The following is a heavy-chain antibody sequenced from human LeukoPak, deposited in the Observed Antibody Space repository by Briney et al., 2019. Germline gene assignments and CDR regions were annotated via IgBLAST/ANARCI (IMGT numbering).Heavy chain of an antibody. J-gene: IGHJ4*02. CDR2: IYYSGST. CDR3: ARDHRYFGSGSYTL. CDR1: GGSISSYY. D-gene: IGHD3-10*01. V-gene: IGHV4-59*01. Sequence: SETLSLTCTVSGGSISSYYLSWLRQPPGKGLEWMGYIYYSGSTNYNPSLKSRVTISVDKSKNQFSLKLSYVTAADTAEYYRARDHRYFGSGSYTLRGQGNLVNVST.